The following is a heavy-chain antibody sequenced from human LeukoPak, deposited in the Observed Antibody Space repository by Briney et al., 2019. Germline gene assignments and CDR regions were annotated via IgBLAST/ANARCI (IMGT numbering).Heavy chain of an antibody. J-gene: IGHJ4*02. CDR2: TSAYNDNT. Sequence: ASVKVSCKASGYTFTSHGISWARQAPGQGLEWVGWTSAYNDNTNYAQKLQGRVTMTTDTSTSTAYMELRSLRSDDTAVYYCARGAVWELLDYRGQGTLVTVSS. V-gene: IGHV1-18*01. CDR1: GYTFTSHG. CDR3: ARGAVWELLDY. D-gene: IGHD1-26*01.